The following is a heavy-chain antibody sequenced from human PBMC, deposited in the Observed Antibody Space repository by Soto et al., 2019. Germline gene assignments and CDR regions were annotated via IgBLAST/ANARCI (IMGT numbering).Heavy chain of an antibody. CDR3: ARGLSADY. J-gene: IGHJ4*02. Sequence: QVQLVQSGAEVKKPGSSVKVSSRPLEGTTRVMLINGMRQALGQGLEGMGAIIPFFDAPKFAQKFQGRVTITADKSTNTAYMELSSLRSEDTAIYYCARGLSADYWGQGTLVTVSS. CDR2: IIPFFDAP. CDR1: EGTTRVML. V-gene: IGHV1-69*06. D-gene: IGHD3-10*01.